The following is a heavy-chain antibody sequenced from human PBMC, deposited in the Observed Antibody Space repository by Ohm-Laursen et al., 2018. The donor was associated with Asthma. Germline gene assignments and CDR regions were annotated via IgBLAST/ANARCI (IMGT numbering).Heavy chain of an antibody. V-gene: IGHV3-21*01. D-gene: IGHD1-26*01. CDR2: ISTASTFI. CDR3: ARIGPEWELPGREYSLHH. J-gene: IGHJ1*01. Sequence: SLRLSCAASGLIFRDYSFTWVRQVPGKGLEWVASISTASTFIYYADSVRGRFTTSRDNAKNSVYLQMNSLRAEDTALYYCARIGPEWELPGREYSLHHWGQGTQVTVSS. CDR1: GLIFRDYS.